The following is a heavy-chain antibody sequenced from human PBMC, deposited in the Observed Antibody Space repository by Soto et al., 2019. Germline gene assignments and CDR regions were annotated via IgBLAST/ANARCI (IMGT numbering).Heavy chain of an antibody. J-gene: IGHJ5*02. CDR2: IIPIIGPA. D-gene: IGHD3-22*01. V-gene: IGHV1-69*01. CDR1: GGTFTYYG. Sequence: QVQLVQSGAEVKRPGSSVKLSCKASGGTFTYYGISWVRQAPGQGLEWMGGIIPIIGPATYAQKFQGRLTLTADQSTSTAYMELSSLGSEDTALYYCARDLGTTIAGPPRRETYGWLDPCGQGTLVTVSS. CDR3: ARDLGTTIAGPPRRETYGWLDP.